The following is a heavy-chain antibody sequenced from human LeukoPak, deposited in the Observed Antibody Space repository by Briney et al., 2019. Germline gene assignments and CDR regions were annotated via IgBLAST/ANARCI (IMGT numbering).Heavy chain of an antibody. CDR3: ASETEIGNYDAFDI. CDR1: GLTFRSYE. Sequence: PGGSLRLSCAASGLTFRSYEMNWVRQAPGKGLEWFSYISSGGSTIYYADSVKGRFTVSRDNAENSLYLQMNSLRAEDTAVYYCASETEIGNYDAFDIWGQGTMVTVSS. D-gene: IGHD1-7*01. J-gene: IGHJ3*02. CDR2: ISSGGSTI. V-gene: IGHV3-48*03.